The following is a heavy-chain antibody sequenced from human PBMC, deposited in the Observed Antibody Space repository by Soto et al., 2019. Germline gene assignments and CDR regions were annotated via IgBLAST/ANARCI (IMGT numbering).Heavy chain of an antibody. CDR3: AKAQALAASHGID. CDR2: ISNDGSDK. CDR1: GFTFNNYG. Sequence: QVQLVESWGGVVQPGRSLRLSCAASGFTFNNYGIHWVRQAPGKGLEWVAAISNDGSDKYYGDSVKGRLAISRDNSRNTVYLQMNSLRTEDTAMYYCAKAQALAASHGIDWGQGTMVTVSS. D-gene: IGHD1-26*01. V-gene: IGHV3-30*18. J-gene: IGHJ3*01.